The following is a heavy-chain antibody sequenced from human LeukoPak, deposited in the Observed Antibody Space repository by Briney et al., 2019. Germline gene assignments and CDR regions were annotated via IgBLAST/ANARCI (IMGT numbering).Heavy chain of an antibody. D-gene: IGHD2-21*02. CDR3: ARGPGAYCGGDCPDY. CDR1: GFTVSTKF. J-gene: IGHJ4*02. Sequence: GGSLRLSCAASGFTVSTKFMGWVRQAPGKGLEWVSIIYSGGSTQYADSVKGRFTISRDNSKNTLYLQMNSLRAEDTAVYYCARGPGAYCGGDCPDYWGQGILVTVSS. V-gene: IGHV3-53*05. CDR2: IYSGGST.